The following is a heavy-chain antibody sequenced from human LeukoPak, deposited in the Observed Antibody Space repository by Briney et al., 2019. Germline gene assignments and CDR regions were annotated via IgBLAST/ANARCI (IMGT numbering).Heavy chain of an antibody. V-gene: IGHV1-24*01. CDR3: ATEGGSSSPFDY. D-gene: IGHD6-6*01. Sequence: ASVKVSCKVSGYTLTELSMHWVRQAPGKGLEWMGGFDPEDGETIYAQKFQGRVTMTEDTSTDTAYMGLSSLRSEDTAVYYCATEGGSSSPFDYWGQGTLVTVSS. CDR1: GYTLTELS. CDR2: FDPEDGET. J-gene: IGHJ4*02.